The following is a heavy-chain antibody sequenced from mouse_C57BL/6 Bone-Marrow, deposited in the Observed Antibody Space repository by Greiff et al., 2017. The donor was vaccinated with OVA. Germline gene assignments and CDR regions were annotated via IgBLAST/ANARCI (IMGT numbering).Heavy chain of an antibody. CDR2: INPNNGGT. CDR3: ARSDYGSSYHYYAMDY. CDR1: GYTFTDYN. D-gene: IGHD1-1*01. V-gene: IGHV1-22*01. Sequence: EVQLQQSGPELVKPGASVKMSCKASGYTFTDYNMHWVKQSHGKSLEWIGYINPNNGGTSYNQKFKGKATLTVNKSSSTAYMELRSLTSEDSAVYYCARSDYGSSYHYYAMDYWGQGTSVTVSS. J-gene: IGHJ4*01.